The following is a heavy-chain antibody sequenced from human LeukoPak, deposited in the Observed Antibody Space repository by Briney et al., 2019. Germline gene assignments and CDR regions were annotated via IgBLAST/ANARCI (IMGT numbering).Heavy chain of an antibody. D-gene: IGHD3-16*01. V-gene: IGHV4-39*01. CDR3: ARHYGP. Sequence: SETLSLACTVSGGSISSSFNYWAWIRQPPGKGLEWIGSIYESGSAYYNPSLKSRITMSVDTSENQFSLKLTSVTAADTAVYYCARHYGPWGQGTLVTVSS. J-gene: IGHJ5*02. CDR2: IYESGSA. CDR1: GGSISSSFNY.